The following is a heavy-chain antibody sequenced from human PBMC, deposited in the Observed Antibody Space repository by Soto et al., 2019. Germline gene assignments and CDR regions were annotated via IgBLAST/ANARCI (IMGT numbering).Heavy chain of an antibody. D-gene: IGHD3-22*01. CDR1: GFTFSSYS. CDR3: ARTVVVIDNRWEYYYGMDV. CDR2: ISTSSSYI. Sequence: EVQLVESGGGLVKPGASLRLSCAASGFTFSSYSMNWVRQAPGKGLEWVSSISTSSSYIYYADSVKGRFTISRDNAKNSLYLQMKSLRAEETAVYYCARTVVVIDNRWEYYYGMDVWGQGTTVTVSS. J-gene: IGHJ6*02. V-gene: IGHV3-21*01.